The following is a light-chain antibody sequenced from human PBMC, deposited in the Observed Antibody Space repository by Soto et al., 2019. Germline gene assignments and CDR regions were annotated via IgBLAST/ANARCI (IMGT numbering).Light chain of an antibody. Sequence: EIVLTLSPGTLSLSPGERATLSCRASQSVSSNLAWYQQKPGQAPRLLIYGASTRATGIPARFSGSGSGTEFTLTISSLQSEDSALYYCQHYNNWPPGRTFGQGSKVDIK. CDR2: GAS. V-gene: IGKV3-15*01. CDR3: QHYNNWPPGRT. CDR1: QSVSSN. J-gene: IGKJ1*01.